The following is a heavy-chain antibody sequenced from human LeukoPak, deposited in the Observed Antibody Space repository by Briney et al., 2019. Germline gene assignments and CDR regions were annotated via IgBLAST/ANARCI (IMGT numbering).Heavy chain of an antibody. Sequence: SVKVSCKASGGTFSSYAISWVRQAPGQGLEWMGGIIPIFGTANYAQKFQGRVTITADESTSTAYMELSSLRSEDTAVYYCARGDYYGSGSYSNPPYYFDCWGQGTLVTVSS. CDR3: ARGDYYGSGSYSNPPYYFDC. D-gene: IGHD3-10*01. V-gene: IGHV1-69*13. CDR2: IIPIFGTA. CDR1: GGTFSSYA. J-gene: IGHJ4*02.